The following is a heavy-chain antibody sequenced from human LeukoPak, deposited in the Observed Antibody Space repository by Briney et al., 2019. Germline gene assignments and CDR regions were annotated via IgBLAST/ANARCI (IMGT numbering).Heavy chain of an antibody. CDR1: GFPFSGSW. CDR2: IKQDGSEK. J-gene: IGHJ4*02. V-gene: IGHV3-7*01. Sequence: PGGSLRLSCAASGFPFSGSWMDGVRHAPGKRMGWVANIKQDGSEKHYADSVKGRFTISRDNAKNSLFLQMSGLRAEDTAVYYCSRSLDYWGQGALVTVSS. CDR3: SRSLDY.